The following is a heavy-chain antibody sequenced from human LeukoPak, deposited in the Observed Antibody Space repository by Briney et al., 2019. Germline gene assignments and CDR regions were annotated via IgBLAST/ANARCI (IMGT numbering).Heavy chain of an antibody. J-gene: IGHJ4*02. D-gene: IGHD2-2*01. V-gene: IGHV3-30*02. CDR3: AKGCVPAAIWYFDY. CDR2: IRYDGSNK. Sequence: PGGSLRLSCAASGFTFSSYDMHWVRQAPGRGLEWVAFIRYDGSNKYSADSVRGRSTISRDNSKNTLYLQMNSLRAEDTAVYYCAKGCVPAAIWYFDYWGQGTLVTVSS. CDR1: GFTFSSYD.